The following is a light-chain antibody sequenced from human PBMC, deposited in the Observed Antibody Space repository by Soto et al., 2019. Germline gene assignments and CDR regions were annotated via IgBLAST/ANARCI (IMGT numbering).Light chain of an antibody. V-gene: IGLV2-14*01. Sequence: QSALTQPASVSGSPGQSITISCTGTSSDVGGYNYVSWYQQHPGKAPKLMIYEVSNRPSGVSNRFYGSKSGNTASLTIYGLQAEDEADYYCSSYTSSSTLVFGGGTQLTVL. CDR2: EVS. CDR1: SSDVGGYNY. J-gene: IGLJ3*02. CDR3: SSYTSSSTLV.